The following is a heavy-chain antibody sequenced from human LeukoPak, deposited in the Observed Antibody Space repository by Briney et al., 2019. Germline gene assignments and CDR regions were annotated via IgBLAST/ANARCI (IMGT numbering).Heavy chain of an antibody. CDR2: ISGSGGST. CDR3: AKEYAIFGVVMNAFDI. J-gene: IGHJ3*02. Sequence: GGSLRLSCAASGFTFSSYAMSWVRQAPGKGLEWVSDISGSGGSTYYADSVKGRFTISRANAKNTLYLQMNSLRAEDTAVYYCAKEYAIFGVVMNAFDIWGQGTMVTVSS. V-gene: IGHV3-23*01. CDR1: GFTFSSYA. D-gene: IGHD3-3*01.